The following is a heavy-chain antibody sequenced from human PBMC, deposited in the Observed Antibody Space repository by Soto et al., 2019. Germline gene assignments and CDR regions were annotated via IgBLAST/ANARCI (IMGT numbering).Heavy chain of an antibody. Sequence: QLQLQESGPGLVKPSETLSLTCTVSGGSISSSSYYWGWIRQPPGKGLEWIGRNYYSGGTYYNPSLNCRVTLSVDTSKNQYSLKLSSANAADTAVHYGARQGSRLHWFDPWGQGTLVTVSS. V-gene: IGHV4-39*01. CDR2: NYYSGGT. J-gene: IGHJ5*02. CDR3: ARQGSRLHWFDP. CDR1: GGSISSSSYY. D-gene: IGHD1-26*01.